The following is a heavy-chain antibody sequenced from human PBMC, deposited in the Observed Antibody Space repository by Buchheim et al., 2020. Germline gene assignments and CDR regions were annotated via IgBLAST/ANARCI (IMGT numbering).Heavy chain of an antibody. CDR3: AKDGYGDYVSGFQH. V-gene: IGHV3-30*18. D-gene: IGHD4-17*01. J-gene: IGHJ1*01. CDR1: GFTFSSYG. CDR2: ISYDGSNK. Sequence: QVQLVESGGGVVQPGRSLRLSCAASGFTFSSYGMHWVRQAPGKGLEWVAVISYDGSNKYYADSVKGRFTISRDNSKNMLYLQMNSLRAEDTAVYYCAKDGYGDYVSGFQHWGQGTL.